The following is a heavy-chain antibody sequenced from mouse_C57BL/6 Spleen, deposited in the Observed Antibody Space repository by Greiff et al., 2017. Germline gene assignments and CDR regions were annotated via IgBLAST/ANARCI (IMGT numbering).Heavy chain of an antibody. V-gene: IGHV5-4*01. J-gene: IGHJ2*01. Sequence: EVQLVESGGGLVKPGGSLKLSCAASGFTFSSYAMSWVRQTPEKRLEWVATISDGGSYTYYPDNVKGRFTISRDNAKNNLYLQMSNLKSEDAAMYYCAREGYGSSYDFDGWGQGTTLTVAS. CDR1: GFTFSSYA. CDR2: ISDGGSYT. CDR3: AREGYGSSYDFDG. D-gene: IGHD1-1*01.